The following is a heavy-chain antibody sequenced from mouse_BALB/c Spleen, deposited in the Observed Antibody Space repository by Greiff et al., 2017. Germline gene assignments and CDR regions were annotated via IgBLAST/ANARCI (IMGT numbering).Heavy chain of an antibody. CDR3: ARSVGRGWYFDV. J-gene: IGHJ1*01. D-gene: IGHD4-1*01. CDR1: GFNIKDTY. V-gene: IGHV14-3*02. Sequence: VQLQQSGAELVKPGASVKLSCTASGFNIKDTYMHWVKQRPEQGLEWIGRIDPANGNTKYDPKFQGKATITADTSSNTAYLQLSSLTSEDTAVYYCARSVGRGWYFDVWGAGTTVTVSS. CDR2: IDPANGNT.